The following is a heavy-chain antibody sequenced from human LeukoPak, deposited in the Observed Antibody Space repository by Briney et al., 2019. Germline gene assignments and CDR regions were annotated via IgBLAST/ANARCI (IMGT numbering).Heavy chain of an antibody. V-gene: IGHV3-30-3*01. CDR2: ISYDGSNK. D-gene: IGHD1-7*01. J-gene: IGHJ6*02. CDR3: ARGTVPDLGYYYYYGMDV. Sequence: HSGGSPRLSCAASGFTFSSYAMHWVRQAPGKGLEWVAVISYDGSNKYYADSVKGRFTISRDNSKNTLYLQMNSLRAEDTAVYYCARGTVPDLGYYYYYGMDVWGQGTTVTVSS. CDR1: GFTFSSYA.